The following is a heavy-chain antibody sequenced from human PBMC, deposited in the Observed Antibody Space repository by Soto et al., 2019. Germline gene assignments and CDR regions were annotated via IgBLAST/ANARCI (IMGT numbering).Heavy chain of an antibody. Sequence: QLQLQESGPGLVKPSETLSLTCTASGGSISSSSYYWGWIRQPPGKGLEWIGTIYYSGSTYYNPSLKSRVTISVDTSKNQFSLNLSSVTAADTAVYYCARRWSSALWDVWGQGTTVTVSS. CDR2: IYYSGST. CDR3: ARRWSSALWDV. D-gene: IGHD2-15*01. CDR1: GGSISSSSYY. V-gene: IGHV4-39*01. J-gene: IGHJ6*02.